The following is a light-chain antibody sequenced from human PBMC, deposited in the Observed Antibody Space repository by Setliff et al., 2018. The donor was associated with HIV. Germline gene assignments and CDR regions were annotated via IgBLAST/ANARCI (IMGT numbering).Light chain of an antibody. V-gene: IGLV2-14*03. Sequence: QSVLTQPASVSGSPGQSITISCTGTSSDVGGYNYVSWYQQHPGKAPKLLIFDVSDRPSGVSNRFSGSKSGNTASLTISGLQAEDEADYHCSSYTTSSTPHVVFGGGTKVTVL. CDR1: SSDVGGYNY. CDR3: SSYTTSSTPHVV. CDR2: DVS. J-gene: IGLJ2*01.